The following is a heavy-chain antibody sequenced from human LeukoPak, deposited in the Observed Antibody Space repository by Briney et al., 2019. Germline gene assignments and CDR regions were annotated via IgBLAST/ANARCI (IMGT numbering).Heavy chain of an antibody. CDR3: ARDKLSTYFDY. CDR2: IYSGGST. D-gene: IGHD5/OR15-5a*01. J-gene: IGHJ4*02. V-gene: IGHV3-66*01. CDR1: GFTVSSNY. Sequence: TGGSLRLSCAASGFTVSSNYMSWVRQAPGKGLEWVSVIYSGGSTYYADSVKGRFTISRDNSKNTLYLQMNSLRAEDTAVYYCARDKLSTYFDYWGQGTLVTVSS.